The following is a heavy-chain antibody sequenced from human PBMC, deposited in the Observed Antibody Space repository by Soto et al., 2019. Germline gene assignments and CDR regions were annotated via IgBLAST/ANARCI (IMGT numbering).Heavy chain of an antibody. CDR3: IRSGWYMGYDY. J-gene: IGHJ4*02. Sequence: QVQLVQSGAEVKKPGASVKDSCKASGYTFTSYAMHWVRQAPGPRLEWMGWINDGNGHTKYSQKFQGRAPLTRDTSASTAYMELSSLRSEDTAVYYCIRSGWYMGYDYWGQGTLVTVFS. CDR2: INDGNGHT. CDR1: GYTFTSYA. V-gene: IGHV1-3*01. D-gene: IGHD6-19*01.